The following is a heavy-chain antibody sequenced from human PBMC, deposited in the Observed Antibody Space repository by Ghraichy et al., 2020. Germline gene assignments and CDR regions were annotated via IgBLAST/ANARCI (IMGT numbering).Heavy chain of an antibody. J-gene: IGHJ4*02. Sequence: SETPSLTCTVSGGSISSSSYYWGWIRQPPGKGLEWIGSIYYSGSTYYNPSLKSRVTISVDTSKNQFSLKLSSVTAADTAVYYCARHAIGPPGRLRTPFDYWGQGTLVTVSS. CDR1: GGSISSSSYY. D-gene: IGHD2-2*01. CDR2: IYYSGST. V-gene: IGHV4-39*01. CDR3: ARHAIGPPGRLRTPFDY.